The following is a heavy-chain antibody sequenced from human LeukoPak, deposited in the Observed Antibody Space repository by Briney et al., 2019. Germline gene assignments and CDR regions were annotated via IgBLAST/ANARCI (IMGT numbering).Heavy chain of an antibody. D-gene: IGHD3-16*02. CDR2: ISAYNGNT. CDR3: ARDVRLEGMITFGGVIDPAFGY. J-gene: IGHJ4*02. V-gene: IGHV1-18*01. CDR1: GYTFTSYG. Sequence: VASVKVSCKASGYTFTSYGISWVRQAPGQGREWRGWISAYNGNTNYAQKLQGRVTMTTDTSTSTAYMELRSLRSDDTAVYYCARDVRLEGMITFGGVIDPAFGYWGQGTLVTVSS.